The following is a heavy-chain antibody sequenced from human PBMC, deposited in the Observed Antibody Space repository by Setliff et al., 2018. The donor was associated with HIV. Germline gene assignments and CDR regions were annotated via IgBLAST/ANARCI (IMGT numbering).Heavy chain of an antibody. V-gene: IGHV1-2*04. Sequence: ASVKVSCKASGYTFTGYYMHWVRQAPGQGLEWMGWINPNSGGTNYAQKFQGWVTMTRDTSISTAYMELSRLRSDDTAVYYRAREGTVTTPQYYYYYMDVWGKGTTVTVSS. CDR1: GYTFTGYY. J-gene: IGHJ6*03. D-gene: IGHD4-17*01. CDR2: INPNSGGT. CDR3: AREGTVTTPQYYYYYMDV.